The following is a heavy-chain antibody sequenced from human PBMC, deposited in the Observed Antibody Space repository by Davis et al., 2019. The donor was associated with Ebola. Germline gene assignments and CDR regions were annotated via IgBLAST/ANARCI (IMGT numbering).Heavy chain of an antibody. CDR3: ARGYSPKCRGGDCVNDF. V-gene: IGHV1-8*02. J-gene: IGHJ4*02. Sequence: ASVKVSCKASGYSFTSYGISWVRQAPGQGLEWMGWVNPYSGHTGYVEKFKGRVTMTGDPSISTAYMELSSLTIDDTAVYYCARGYSPKCRGGDCVNDFWGQGTLVTVST. CDR2: VNPYSGHT. CDR1: GYSFTSYG. D-gene: IGHD2-21*02.